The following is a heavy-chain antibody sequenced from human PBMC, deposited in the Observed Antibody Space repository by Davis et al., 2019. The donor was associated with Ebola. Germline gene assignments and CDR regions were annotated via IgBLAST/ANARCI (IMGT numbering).Heavy chain of an antibody. D-gene: IGHD6-6*01. V-gene: IGHV3-21*01. CDR3: ARVIEARPSYWCFDL. Sequence: GESLKISCAASGFTFRAYWMSWVRQAPGKGLEWVSSITGGSGYIYYTDSVKGRFTISRDNAKNSLYLQMDSLRVEDTAVYYCARVIEARPSYWCFDLWGRGTLVTVSS. CDR2: ITGGSGYI. CDR1: GFTFRAYW. J-gene: IGHJ2*01.